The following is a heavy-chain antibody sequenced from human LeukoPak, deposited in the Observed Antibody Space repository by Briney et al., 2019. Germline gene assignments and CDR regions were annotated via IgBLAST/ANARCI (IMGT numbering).Heavy chain of an antibody. D-gene: IGHD3-22*01. Sequence: PSETLSLTCTVSGGSISSSSYYWGWIRQPPGKGLEWIGSIYYSGTTIYNPSLKSRVTMSVDKSRKQFSLELTSVSAADTAVYYCARESGLLKVYDSTGVFHDAFDIWGRGTKVTVSS. V-gene: IGHV4-39*07. CDR3: ARESGLLKVYDSTGVFHDAFDI. J-gene: IGHJ3*02. CDR2: IYYSGTT. CDR1: GGSISSSSYY.